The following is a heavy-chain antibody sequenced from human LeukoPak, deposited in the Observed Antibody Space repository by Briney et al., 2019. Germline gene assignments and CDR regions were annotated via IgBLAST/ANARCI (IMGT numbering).Heavy chain of an antibody. J-gene: IGHJ4*02. Sequence: SETLSLTCSVSGGSFIPYYWCWFRQPPGKGLEWIGYIFHSGITTYNPSLKSRVTISLDSSKNQFFLRLTSVTAADTARYYCARAETLAAIYFDFWGQGSLVTVSS. V-gene: IGHV4-59*01. CDR3: ARAETLAAIYFDF. D-gene: IGHD6-25*01. CDR2: IFHSGIT. CDR1: GGSFIPYY.